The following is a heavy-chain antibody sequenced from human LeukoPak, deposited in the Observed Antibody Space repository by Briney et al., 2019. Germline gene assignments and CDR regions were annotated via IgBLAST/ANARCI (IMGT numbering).Heavy chain of an antibody. CDR3: AREHYDSSGPSSYFDL. CDR2: IIPIFGTA. CDR1: GGTFSSYA. Sequence: GASVKVSCKASGGTFSSYAISWVRQAPGQGLEWMGGIIPIFGTANYAQKFQGRVTITADESTSTAYMELSSLRSEDTAVYYCAREHYDSSGPSSYFDLWGRGTLATVSS. D-gene: IGHD3-22*01. V-gene: IGHV1-69*01. J-gene: IGHJ2*01.